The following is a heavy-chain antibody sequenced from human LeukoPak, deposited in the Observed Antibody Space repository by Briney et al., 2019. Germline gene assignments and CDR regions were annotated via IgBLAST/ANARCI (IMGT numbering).Heavy chain of an antibody. V-gene: IGHV1-2*02. D-gene: IGHD2-2*01. J-gene: IGHJ4*02. Sequence: GASVKVSCKASGYTVTGYYMHWVRQAPGQGLEWMGGINPNSGGTNYAQKFQGRVTMTRDTSISTAYMELSRLRSDDTAVYYCARGEDIVVVPAASYYFDYWGQGTLVTVSS. CDR1: GYTVTGYY. CDR3: ARGEDIVVVPAASYYFDY. CDR2: INPNSGGT.